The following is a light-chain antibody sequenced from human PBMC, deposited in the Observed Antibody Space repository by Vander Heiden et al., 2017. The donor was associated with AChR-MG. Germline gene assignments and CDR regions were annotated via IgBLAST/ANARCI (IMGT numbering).Light chain of an antibody. CDR1: PGAVTSGDF. CDR3: LLFYSGIRV. Sequence: QAVVTHEPSLTVSPGGTVTLPLASSPGAVTSGDFPYWFQQKPGQVPRTLIFDTSNKHYWTPARFSGSLLGGKGALTLSGAQPEDEADYYCLLFYSGIRVFGGGTKLTVL. J-gene: IGLJ3*02. V-gene: IGLV7-46*01. CDR2: DTS.